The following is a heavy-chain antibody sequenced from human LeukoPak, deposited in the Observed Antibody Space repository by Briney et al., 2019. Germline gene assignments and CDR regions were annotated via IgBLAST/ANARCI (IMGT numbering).Heavy chain of an antibody. CDR2: ISSSSSYI. Sequence: GGSLRLSCAASGFTFSSYSMNWVRQAPGKGLEWVSSISSSSSYIYYADSVKGRFTISRDNSKNTLYLQMNSLRAEDTAVYYCAKDYEAGTLDYWGQGTLVTVSS. J-gene: IGHJ4*02. V-gene: IGHV3-21*01. CDR1: GFTFSSYS. CDR3: AKDYEAGTLDY. D-gene: IGHD1-1*01.